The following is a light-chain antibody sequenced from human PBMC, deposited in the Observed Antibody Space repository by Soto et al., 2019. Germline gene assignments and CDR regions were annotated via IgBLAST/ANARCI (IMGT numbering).Light chain of an antibody. CDR2: LGS. CDR1: QSLLHRSGYNY. CDR3: MQALQTPRT. Sequence: DIVMTQSPLSLPVTPGESASISCRSSQSLLHRSGYNYLDWYLQKPGQSPQLLIYLGSNRASGVPDRFSGSGSGTDFTLKISRVEAEDVGVYHCMQALQTPRTFGQGTKLEIK. J-gene: IGKJ2*01. V-gene: IGKV2-28*01.